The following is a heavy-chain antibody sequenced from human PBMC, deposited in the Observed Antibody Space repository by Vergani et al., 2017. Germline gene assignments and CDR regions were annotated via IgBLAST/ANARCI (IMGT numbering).Heavy chain of an antibody. CDR2: IRSKANSYAT. V-gene: IGHV3-73*02. CDR1: GFTFSGSA. Sequence: EVQLVESGGGLVQPGGSLKLSCAASGFTFSGSAMHWVRQASGKGLEWVGRIRSKANSYATAYAASVKGRFTISRDDSKNTAYLQMNSLKTEDTGVYYCTRLQDIVVVPAATKYYYYMDVWGKGTTVTVSS. D-gene: IGHD2-2*01. CDR3: TRLQDIVVVPAATKYYYYMDV. J-gene: IGHJ6*03.